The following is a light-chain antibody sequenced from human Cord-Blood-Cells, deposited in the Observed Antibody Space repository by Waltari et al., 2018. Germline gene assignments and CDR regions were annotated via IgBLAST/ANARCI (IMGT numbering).Light chain of an antibody. V-gene: IGLV2-8*01. Sequence: QSALTQPPSASGSPGQSVTISCTGTSSDVGGYNYVSWYQQHPGKAPKLMIYEVSKRPCGVPDRFSGSKSGNTASLTVSGLQAEDEADYYCSSYAGSNIYVVFGGGTKLTVL. CDR1: SSDVGGYNY. CDR3: SSYAGSNIYVV. J-gene: IGLJ2*01. CDR2: EVS.